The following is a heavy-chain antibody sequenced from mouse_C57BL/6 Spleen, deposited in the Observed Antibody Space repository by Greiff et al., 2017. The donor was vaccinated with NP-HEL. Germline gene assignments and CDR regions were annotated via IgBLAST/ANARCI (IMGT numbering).Heavy chain of an antibody. CDR1: GYSFTGYF. CDR3: ARSFNEAWFAY. J-gene: IGHJ3*01. V-gene: IGHV1-20*01. Sequence: VQLQQSGPELVKPGDSVKISCKASGYSFTGYFMNWVMQSHGKSLEWIGRINPYNGDTFYNQKFKGKATLTVDKSSSTAHMELRSLTSEDSAVYYCARSFNEAWFAYWGQGTLVTVSA. CDR2: INPYNGDT.